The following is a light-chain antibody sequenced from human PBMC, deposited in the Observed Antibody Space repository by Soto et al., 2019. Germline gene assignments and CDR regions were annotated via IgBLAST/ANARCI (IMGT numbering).Light chain of an antibody. J-gene: IGLJ7*01. V-gene: IGLV1-47*01. CDR3: AAWDDSLSGPV. CDR2: RNN. CDR1: SSNIGSNY. Sequence: QSVLTQPPSASGTPGQRGTISCSGSSSNIGSNYVYCYQQLPGTAPKLLIYRNNQRPSGVPDRFSGSKSGTSASLAISGLRSEDEADYYCAAWDDSLSGPVFGGGTQLTVL.